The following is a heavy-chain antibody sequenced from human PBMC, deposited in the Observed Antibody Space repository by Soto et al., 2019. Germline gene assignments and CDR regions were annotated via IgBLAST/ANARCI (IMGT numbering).Heavy chain of an antibody. J-gene: IGHJ2*01. CDR2: ISYDVKQT. V-gene: IGHV3-30*03. D-gene: IGHD2-21*01. Sequence: PGGCLRLSCGAPGVTFKYYGMHWVRQAPGKGLELVAVISYDVKQTYYADSVKGRFTISKDKSKRTLFLQMNILRVDDTAVYYCSLDVWPCNCYIDLWGRRSLV. CDR1: GVTFKYYG. CDR3: SLDVWPCNCYIDL.